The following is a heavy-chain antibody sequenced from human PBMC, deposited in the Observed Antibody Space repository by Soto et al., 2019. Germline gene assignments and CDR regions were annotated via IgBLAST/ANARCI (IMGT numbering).Heavy chain of an antibody. CDR3: ARDPRAYYDSSGYYPSGYYYGMDV. CDR2: IIPIFGTA. CDR1: GGTFSSYA. Sequence: SVKVSCKASGGTFSSYAISWVRQAPGQGLEWMGGIIPIFGTANYAQKFQGRVTITADESTSTAYMELSSLRSEDTAVYYCARDPRAYYDSSGYYPSGYYYGMDVWGQGTTVTVS. D-gene: IGHD3-22*01. J-gene: IGHJ6*02. V-gene: IGHV1-69*13.